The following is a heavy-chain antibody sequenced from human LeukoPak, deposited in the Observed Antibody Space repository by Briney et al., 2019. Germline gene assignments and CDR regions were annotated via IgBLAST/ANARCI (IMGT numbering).Heavy chain of an antibody. V-gene: IGHV1-2*02. CDR1: GYTFTGYY. CDR2: INPNSGGT. J-gene: IGHJ4*02. D-gene: IGHD3-22*01. CDR3: ARDLISYYYDSSGDPFFDY. Sequence: ASVKVSCKASGYTFTGYYMHWVRQAPGQGLEWMGWINPNSGGTNYAQKFQGRVTMTRDTSISTAYMELSRLRSDDTAVYYCARDLISYYYDSSGDPFFDYWGQGTLVTVPS.